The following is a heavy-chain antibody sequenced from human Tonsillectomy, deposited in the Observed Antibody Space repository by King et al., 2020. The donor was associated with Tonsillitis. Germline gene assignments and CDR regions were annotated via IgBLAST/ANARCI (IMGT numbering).Heavy chain of an antibody. Sequence: VQLVESGGGLIQPGGSLRLSCAASGFTVSSNYMSWVRQAPGKGLVWVSVLYSVGSTYYADSVKGRFTIARDNSTNTLYLQMNSLRAEDTAVYYCARGRGYSGYHFDYWGQGTLVTVSS. CDR3: ARGRGYSGYHFDY. CDR2: LYSVGST. V-gene: IGHV3-53*01. J-gene: IGHJ4*02. D-gene: IGHD5-12*01. CDR1: GFTVSSNY.